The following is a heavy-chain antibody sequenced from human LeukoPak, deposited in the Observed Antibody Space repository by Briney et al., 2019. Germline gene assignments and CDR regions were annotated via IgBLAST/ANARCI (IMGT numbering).Heavy chain of an antibody. D-gene: IGHD3-16*01. CDR3: ASMIPGYSLYYYYYMDV. Sequence: GASVKVSCKASGYTFTGYYMHWVRQAPGQGLEWMGWINPNSGGTNYAQKFQGRVTMTRDTSISTAYMELSSLRSEDTAVYYCASMIPGYSLYYYYYMDVWGKGTTVTVSS. V-gene: IGHV1-2*02. CDR1: GYTFTGYY. CDR2: INPNSGGT. J-gene: IGHJ6*03.